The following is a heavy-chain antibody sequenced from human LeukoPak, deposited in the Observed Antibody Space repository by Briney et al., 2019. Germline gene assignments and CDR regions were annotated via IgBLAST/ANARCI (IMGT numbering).Heavy chain of an antibody. V-gene: IGHV3-11*04. CDR1: GFTFSDYY. J-gene: IGHJ6*03. Sequence: GGSLRLSCAASGFTFSDYYMSWIRQAPGKGLEWVSYISSSGTTIYYADSMKGRFTISRDNAKNSLYLQMNSLRAEDTAVYYCARVKGSSSWYGYYYYYYMDVWGKGTTVTISS. D-gene: IGHD6-13*01. CDR2: ISSSGTTI. CDR3: ARVKGSSSWYGYYYYYYMDV.